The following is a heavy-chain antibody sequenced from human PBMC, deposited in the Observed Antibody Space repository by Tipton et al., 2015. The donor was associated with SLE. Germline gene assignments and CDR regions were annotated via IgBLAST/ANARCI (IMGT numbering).Heavy chain of an antibody. D-gene: IGHD1-26*01. J-gene: IGHJ3*02. V-gene: IGHV3-23*01. Sequence: SLRLSCAASGFSFISYALSWVRQTPGKGLEWVSSISGSGVSTTYADSVKGRFTISRDNSKDTLYLQMYSLRAEDTAVYYCARTLGAIAHTVYDAFDIWGQGKMVTVSS. CDR1: GFSFISYA. CDR2: ISGSGVST. CDR3: ARTLGAIAHTVYDAFDI.